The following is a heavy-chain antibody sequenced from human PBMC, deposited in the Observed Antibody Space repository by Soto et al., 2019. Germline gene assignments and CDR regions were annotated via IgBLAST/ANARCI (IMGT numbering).Heavy chain of an antibody. J-gene: IGHJ4*02. CDR1: GYTLSELP. CDR3: ATPSRSGYEAYDY. Sequence: QVHLIQSGAEVKKPGASVKFSCKVSGYTLSELPMYWVRQTPGKGLEWMGGFNPEEGETIYAQKFHGRVTMTEDASTDTAYMELSSLTSEDTAVYYCATPSRSGYEAYDYWGQGTLVTVSS. D-gene: IGHD3-22*01. V-gene: IGHV1-24*01. CDR2: FNPEEGET.